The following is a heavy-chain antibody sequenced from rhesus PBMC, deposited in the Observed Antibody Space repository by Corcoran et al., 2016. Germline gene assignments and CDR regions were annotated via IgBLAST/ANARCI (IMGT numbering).Heavy chain of an antibody. D-gene: IGHD1-1*01. J-gene: IGHJ4*01. CDR3: ARAEELELTLDY. V-gene: IGHV3-54*02. CDR2: ISYDGIKK. Sequence: EVQLVESGGGLVQPGGSLRLSCAASGFTFSSYGMHWVRQAPGKGLEWVAVISYDGIKKSYADSVKDRFTISRDNSKNMLYLQMNNLKLEDTAVYYCARAEELELTLDYWGQGVLVTVSS. CDR1: GFTFSSYG.